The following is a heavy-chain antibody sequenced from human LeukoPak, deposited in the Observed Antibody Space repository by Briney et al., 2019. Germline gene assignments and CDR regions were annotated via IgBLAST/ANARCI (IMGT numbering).Heavy chain of an antibody. CDR3: ARHLYYLSSPPEY. J-gene: IGHJ4*02. Sequence: SETLSLTCTVSGGSISSVYWSWIRQPPGKGLEWIGYIYASGSTNYNPSLKSRVIISRDTSKNQFSLRVSSVTAADTAVYYCARHLYYLSSPPEYWGQGTLVTVSS. CDR1: GGSISSVY. V-gene: IGHV4-4*09. D-gene: IGHD3-22*01. CDR2: IYASGST.